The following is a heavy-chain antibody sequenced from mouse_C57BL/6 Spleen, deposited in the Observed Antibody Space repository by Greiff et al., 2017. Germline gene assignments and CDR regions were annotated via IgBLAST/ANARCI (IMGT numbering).Heavy chain of an antibody. CDR1: GYAFSSYW. J-gene: IGHJ2*01. CDR3: ARWGYGNYVFDY. V-gene: IGHV1-80*01. CDR2: IYPGDGDT. D-gene: IGHD2-1*01. Sequence: VQLQESGAELVKPGASVKISCKASGYAFSSYWMNWVKQRPGKGLEWIGQIYPGDGDTNYNGKFKGKATLTADKSSSTAYMQLSSLTSEDSAVYFCARWGYGNYVFDYWGQGTTLTVSS.